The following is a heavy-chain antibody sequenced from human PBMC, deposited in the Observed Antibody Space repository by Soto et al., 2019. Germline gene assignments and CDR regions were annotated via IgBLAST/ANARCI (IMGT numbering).Heavy chain of an antibody. Sequence: GGSLRLSCAASGFTFSTSDMHWVRQATGKGLDWVSAIGRGGDTYYSNSVKGRFAISRENAKNSLFLQMNSLRVEDTAVYYWARETLDSITNGWPLELRGRGTLVTVSS. D-gene: IGHD3-9*01. V-gene: IGHV3-13*01. CDR1: GFTFSTSD. CDR2: IGRGGDT. J-gene: IGHJ2*01. CDR3: ARETLDSITNGWPLEL.